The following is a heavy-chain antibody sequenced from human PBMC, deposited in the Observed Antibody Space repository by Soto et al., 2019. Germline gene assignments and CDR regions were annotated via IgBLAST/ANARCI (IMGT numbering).Heavy chain of an antibody. J-gene: IGHJ4*02. CDR3: ARVGLFLYFAY. CDR2: IYYSGST. D-gene: IGHD3-16*01. V-gene: IGHV4-59*01. Sequence: QVQLQESGPGLVKPSETLSLTCTVSGGSISSYYWSWIRQPPGKGLEWIGYIYYSGSTNYNPSLKSRGPLSVDTSKNQFSLKLSSVTAADTAVYYCARVGLFLYFAYWGQGTPVTVSS. CDR1: GGSISSYY.